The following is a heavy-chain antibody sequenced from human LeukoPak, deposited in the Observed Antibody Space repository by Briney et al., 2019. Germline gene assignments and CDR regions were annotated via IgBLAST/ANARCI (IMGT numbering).Heavy chain of an antibody. D-gene: IGHD6-13*01. Sequence: SESLSLTCTVSGGSLSSYYWSWIRQPAGKGLEWIGRIYSTGSTNYNPSLKSRVTMSVDTSKNQFSLRLRSVTAADTAVYYCARQIASAGTAGFDFWGQGALVTVSS. CDR2: IYSTGST. CDR1: GGSLSSYY. V-gene: IGHV4-4*07. J-gene: IGHJ4*02. CDR3: ARQIASAGTAGFDF.